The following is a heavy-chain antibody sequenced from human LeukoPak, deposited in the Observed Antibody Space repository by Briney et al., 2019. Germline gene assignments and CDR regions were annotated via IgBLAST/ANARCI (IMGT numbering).Heavy chain of an antibody. CDR2: ITGSGDTT. D-gene: IGHD3-16*01. V-gene: IGHV3-23*01. J-gene: IGHJ4*02. CDR1: GFTFSAYS. Sequence: GGSLRLSCAASGFTFSAYSMNWVRLAPGKGLEWVSGITGSGDTTNYADSVRGRFTISRDSSKNTLYLQMNNLRAEDTAVYFCAKGKWETASYDPWDYWGQGTLVTVSS. CDR3: AKGKWETASYDPWDY.